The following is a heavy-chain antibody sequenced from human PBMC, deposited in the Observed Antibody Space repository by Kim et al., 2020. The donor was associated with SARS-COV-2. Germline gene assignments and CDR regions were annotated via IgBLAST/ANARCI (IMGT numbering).Heavy chain of an antibody. J-gene: IGHJ3*02. V-gene: IGHV3-48*02. CDR1: GFTFSSYS. D-gene: IGHD1-26*01. CDR2: ISSSSSTI. Sequence: GGSLRLSCAASGFTFSSYSMNWVRQAPGKGLEWVSYISSSSSTIYYADSVKGRFTISRDNAKNSPYLQMNSLRDEDTAVYYCARDLPTIVGAPDAFDIWGQGTMVTVSS. CDR3: ARDLPTIVGAPDAFDI.